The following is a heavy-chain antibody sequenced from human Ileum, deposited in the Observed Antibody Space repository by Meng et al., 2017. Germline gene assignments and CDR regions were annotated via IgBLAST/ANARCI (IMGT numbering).Heavy chain of an antibody. Sequence: QVQLQESGPGLVKPSGTLSLTCAVSGGSISFGYWWSWVRQPPGQGLEWIGEIHHSGSTNYNPSLKSRVTLSVDNSNNQFSLSLTSVTAADTAVYYCARNGVYSADHWGQGILVTVSS. CDR3: ARNGVYSADH. J-gene: IGHJ4*02. V-gene: IGHV4-4*02. CDR2: IHHSGST. CDR1: GGSISFGYW. D-gene: IGHD2-21*01.